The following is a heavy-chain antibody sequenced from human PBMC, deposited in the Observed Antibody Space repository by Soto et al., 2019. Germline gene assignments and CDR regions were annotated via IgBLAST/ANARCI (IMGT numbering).Heavy chain of an antibody. CDR2: ISSSSSTI. Sequence: GGSLRLSCASSGFTFSSYSMNWVRQATGKGLEWVSYISSSSSTIYYADSVKGRFTISRDNAKNSLYLQMNSLRAEDTAVYYCARDYCSSTSCYRHFDYWGQGTQVTVSS. V-gene: IGHV3-48*01. CDR1: GFTFSSYS. D-gene: IGHD2-2*01. CDR3: ARDYCSSTSCYRHFDY. J-gene: IGHJ4*02.